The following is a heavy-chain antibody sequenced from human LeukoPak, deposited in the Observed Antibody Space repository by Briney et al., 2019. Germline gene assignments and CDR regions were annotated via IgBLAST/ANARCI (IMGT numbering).Heavy chain of an antibody. CDR2: ISAYNGNT. CDR1: GYTFTSYG. V-gene: IGHV1-18*01. D-gene: IGHD1-26*01. Sequence: ASVKVSCKASGYTFTSYGISWVRQAPGQGLEWMGWISAYNGNTNYAQKLQGRVTMTRNTSISTAYMELSSLRSEDTAMYYCARGETPPDYWGQGTLVTVSS. CDR3: ARGETPPDY. J-gene: IGHJ4*02.